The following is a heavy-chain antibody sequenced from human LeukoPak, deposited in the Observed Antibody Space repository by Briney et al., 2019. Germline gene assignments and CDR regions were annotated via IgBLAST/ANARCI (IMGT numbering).Heavy chain of an antibody. D-gene: IGHD5-18*01. Sequence: GESPKISCKGSGYSFTIYWIGWVRQMPGKGLEWMGIIYPGDSDTRYSPSFQGQVTISADKSISTAYLQWSSLKASDTAMYYCARANINYGYIYLFDFWGQGTLVNGSS. CDR3: ARANINYGYIYLFDF. J-gene: IGHJ4*02. V-gene: IGHV5-51*01. CDR1: GYSFTIYW. CDR2: IYPGDSDT.